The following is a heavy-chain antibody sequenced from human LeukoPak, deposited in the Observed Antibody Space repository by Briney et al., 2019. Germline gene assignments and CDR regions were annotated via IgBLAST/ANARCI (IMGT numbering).Heavy chain of an antibody. J-gene: IGHJ4*02. Sequence: PSETLSLTCTVSGGSISSYYWGWIRQPPGKGLEWIGSIYHSGSTYYNPSLKSRVTISVDTSKNQFSLKLSSVTAADTAVYYCARALNYYDSSGYYRFFDYWGQGTLVNVSS. CDR1: GGSISSYY. D-gene: IGHD3-22*01. V-gene: IGHV4-38-2*02. CDR3: ARALNYYDSSGYYRFFDY. CDR2: IYHSGST.